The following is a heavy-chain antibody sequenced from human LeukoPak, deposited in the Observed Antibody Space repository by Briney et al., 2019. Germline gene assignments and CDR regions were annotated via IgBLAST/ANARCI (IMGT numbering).Heavy chain of an antibody. D-gene: IGHD3-22*01. CDR2: IIPIFGTA. V-gene: IGHV1-69*13. CDR1: GGTFSSYA. Sequence: ASVKVSCKASGGTFSSYAISWVRQAPGQGLEWMEGIIPIFGTANYAQKFQGRVTITADESTSTAYMELSSLRSEDTAVYYCAVDSSGYDKVLYYYYMDVWGKGTTVTVSS. CDR3: AVDSSGYDKVLYYYYMDV. J-gene: IGHJ6*03.